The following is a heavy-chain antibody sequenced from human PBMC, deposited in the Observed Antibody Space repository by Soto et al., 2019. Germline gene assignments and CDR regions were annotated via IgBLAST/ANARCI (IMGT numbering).Heavy chain of an antibody. D-gene: IGHD3-16*02. CDR2: ISSTSNLI. J-gene: IGHJ4*02. CDR1: GFTFSSYS. CDR3: AKELTWGSYRYPGGGVDY. Sequence: GGSLRLSCAASGFTFSSYSMNWVRLVPGKGLEWVSYISSTSNLIYYADSVKGRFTVSRDNAKSTLYVQMNTLRAEDTAVYYCAKELTWGSYRYPGGGVDYWGQGTLVTVS. V-gene: IGHV3-48*01.